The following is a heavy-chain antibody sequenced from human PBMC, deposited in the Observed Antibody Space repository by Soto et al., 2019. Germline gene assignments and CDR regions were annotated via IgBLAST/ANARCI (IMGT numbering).Heavy chain of an antibody. Sequence: ASVKVSCKASGYTFTGYYMHWVRQAPGQGLEWMGWINPNSGGTNYAQKFQGWVTMTRDTSISTAYMELSRLRSDDTAVYYCARDLNMVRGRFYYYYGMDVWGQGTTVTVSS. CDR2: INPNSGGT. D-gene: IGHD3-10*01. V-gene: IGHV1-2*04. J-gene: IGHJ6*02. CDR1: GYTFTGYY. CDR3: ARDLNMVRGRFYYYYGMDV.